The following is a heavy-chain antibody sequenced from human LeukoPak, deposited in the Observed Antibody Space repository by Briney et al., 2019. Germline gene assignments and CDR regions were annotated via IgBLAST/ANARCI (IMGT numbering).Heavy chain of an antibody. V-gene: IGHV3-21*01. CDR2: ISSSSSYI. Sequence: GGSLRLSCAASGFTFSSYSMNWVRQAPGKGLEWVSSISSSSSYIYYADSVKGRFTISRDNAKNSLYLQMNSLRAEDTAVYYCALMWVRFSVDDWGQGTLVTVSS. CDR1: GFTFSSYS. J-gene: IGHJ4*02. D-gene: IGHD5-12*01. CDR3: ALMWVRFSVDD.